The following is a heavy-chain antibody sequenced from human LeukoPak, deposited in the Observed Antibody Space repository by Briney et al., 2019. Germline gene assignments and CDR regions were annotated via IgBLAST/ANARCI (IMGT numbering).Heavy chain of an antibody. CDR2: INPNSGGT. Sequence: ASVKVSCKASGYTFTGYYMHWVRQAPGQGLEWMGWINPNSGGTKYAQKFQGRLTMTRDTSISTAYMELSRLRSDGTAVYYCARGGVVPAAIVDYWGQGTLVTVSS. CDR1: GYTFTGYY. D-gene: IGHD2-2*02. CDR3: ARGGVVPAAIVDY. V-gene: IGHV1-2*02. J-gene: IGHJ4*02.